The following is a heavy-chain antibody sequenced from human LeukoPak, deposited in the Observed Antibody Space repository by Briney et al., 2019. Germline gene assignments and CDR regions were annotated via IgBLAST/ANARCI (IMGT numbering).Heavy chain of an antibody. V-gene: IGHV3-48*03. CDR3: ARGVYGRFDS. CDR1: GFTFDAYE. J-gene: IGHJ5*01. Sequence: GGSLRLSCAASGFTFDAYEINWVRQAPGKGLEWVSYISGSGRTIYYADSVKGRFTISWDNAKNSVYLQMDRLRAEDTAVYYCARGVYGRFDSWGQGTLVTVSS. D-gene: IGHD2/OR15-2a*01. CDR2: ISGSGRTI.